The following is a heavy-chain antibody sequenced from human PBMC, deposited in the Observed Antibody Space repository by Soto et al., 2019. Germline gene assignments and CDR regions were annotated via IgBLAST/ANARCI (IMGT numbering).Heavy chain of an antibody. CDR2: ISGSGGST. D-gene: IGHD5-18*01. J-gene: IGHJ4*02. V-gene: IGHV3-23*01. CDR3: AKDDSVLWLSGLYDY. Sequence: PGGSLRLSCAASGFTFSSYAMSRVRQAPGKGLEWVSAISGSGGSTYYADSVKGRFTISRDNSKNTLYLQMNSLRAEDTAVYYCAKDDSVLWLSGLYDYWGQGTLVTVSS. CDR1: GFTFSSYA.